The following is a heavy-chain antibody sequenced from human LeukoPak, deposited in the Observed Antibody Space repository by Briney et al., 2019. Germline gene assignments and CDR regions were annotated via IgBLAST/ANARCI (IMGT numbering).Heavy chain of an antibody. J-gene: IGHJ4*02. CDR1: GFIFSRYA. Sequence: PGGSLRLSCAASGFIFSRYAMSWVRQAPGKGLEWVSGISGSGSSTYYADSVKGRFTISRDNSKNTLYLQMNSLRAEDTAVYYSAKDRGKLGLDYWGQGTLVTVST. CDR2: ISGSGSST. CDR3: AKDRGKLGLDY. V-gene: IGHV3-23*01. D-gene: IGHD1-1*01.